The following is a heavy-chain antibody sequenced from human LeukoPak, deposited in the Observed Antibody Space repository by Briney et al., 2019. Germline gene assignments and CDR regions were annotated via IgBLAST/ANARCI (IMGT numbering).Heavy chain of an antibody. V-gene: IGHV1-69*06. CDR2: IIPIFGTA. Sequence: SVKVSCKASGGTFSSYAISWVRQAPGQGLEWMGGIIPIFGTANYAQKFQGRVTITADKSTSTAYMELSSLRSEDTAVYYCARVHVWGKPYLGFDPWGQGTLVTVSS. D-gene: IGHD3-16*01. J-gene: IGHJ5*02. CDR1: GGTFSSYA. CDR3: ARVHVWGKPYLGFDP.